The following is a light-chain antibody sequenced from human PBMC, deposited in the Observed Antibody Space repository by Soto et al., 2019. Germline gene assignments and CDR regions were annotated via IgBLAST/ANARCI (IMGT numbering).Light chain of an antibody. V-gene: IGLV2-14*01. Sequence: QSVLTQPASVSGSPGQSITISCTGTSSDVGDYNYVSWYQQHPGKAPKLMIYEVSNRPSGVSNRFSGSKSGNTASLTISGLQAEDEADYYCTSYTRFSTLSVSGTGTRSPS. CDR2: EVS. CDR3: TSYTRFSTLSV. J-gene: IGLJ1*01. CDR1: SSDVGDYNY.